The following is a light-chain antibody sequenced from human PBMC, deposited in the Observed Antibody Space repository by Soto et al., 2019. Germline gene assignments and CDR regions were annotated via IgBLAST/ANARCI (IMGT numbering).Light chain of an antibody. V-gene: IGLV1-40*01. CDR3: QSYDSSLSGPVV. J-gene: IGLJ2*01. CDR1: SANIGAGYD. Sequence: QLVLTQPPSVSGAPGQRVTISCTGSSANIGAGYDVHWYQQLPGKAPKLLIYGNSNRPSGVPDRFSGSKSGTSASLAITGLQAEDEADYYCQSYDSSLSGPVVFGGGTKLTVL. CDR2: GNS.